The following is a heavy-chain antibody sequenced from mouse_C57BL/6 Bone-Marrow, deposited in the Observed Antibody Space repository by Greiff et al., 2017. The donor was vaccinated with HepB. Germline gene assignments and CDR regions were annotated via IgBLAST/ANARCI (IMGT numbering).Heavy chain of an antibody. CDR1: GYTFTSYW. Sequence: QVQLQQPGTELVKPGASVKLSCKASGYTFTSYWMHWVKQRPGQGLEWIGNINPSNGGTNYNEKFKSKATLTVDKSSSTAYMQLSSLTSEDSAVYYCARPYYYGSSYKAWFAYWGQGTLVTVSA. D-gene: IGHD1-1*01. CDR3: ARPYYYGSSYKAWFAY. J-gene: IGHJ3*01. V-gene: IGHV1-53*01. CDR2: INPSNGGT.